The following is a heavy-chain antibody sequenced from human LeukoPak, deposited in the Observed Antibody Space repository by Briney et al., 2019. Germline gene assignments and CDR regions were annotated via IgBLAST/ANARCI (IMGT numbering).Heavy chain of an antibody. Sequence: GGSLRLSCTASGFSFSVHDMNWVRQAPEKGLEWVSHISGSGNIIYYADSVKGRFTISRDNAKNSLYLQMNSLRAEDTALYYCARDRFGGYNPDLWGQGTLVSVSS. CDR1: GFSFSVHD. CDR2: ISGSGNII. CDR3: ARDRFGGYNPDL. J-gene: IGHJ5*02. D-gene: IGHD1-14*01. V-gene: IGHV3-48*03.